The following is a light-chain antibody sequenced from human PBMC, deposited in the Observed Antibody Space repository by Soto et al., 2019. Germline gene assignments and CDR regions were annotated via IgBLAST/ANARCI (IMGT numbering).Light chain of an antibody. V-gene: IGKV1-5*03. CDR1: RGVDDW. CDR3: QQYGHWSRT. CDR2: RTS. J-gene: IGKJ1*01. Sequence: IQLTQSPSAVSAFVGDRVNITCRASRGVDDWLAWYQQKPGEAPKLLITRTSILKSGVPSRFSGSGSGTDFTLTISSLQPDDFATYYCQQYGHWSRTFGQGTKVEI.